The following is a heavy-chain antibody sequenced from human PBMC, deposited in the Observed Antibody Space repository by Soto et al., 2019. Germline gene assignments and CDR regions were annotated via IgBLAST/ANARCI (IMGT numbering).Heavy chain of an antibody. CDR1: GYTFTSYA. CDR2: INAGIGNT. D-gene: IGHD6-13*01. J-gene: IGHJ5*02. V-gene: IGHV1-3*01. Sequence: QVQLVQSGAEVKKPGASVKVSCKASGYTFTSYAMHWVRQAPGQRLEWMGWINAGIGNTKYSQKVQGRDTITRDTSASTAYMELSSLRSEDTAVYYCARDGRIAAAGWDWFDPWGQGTLVTVSS. CDR3: ARDGRIAAAGWDWFDP.